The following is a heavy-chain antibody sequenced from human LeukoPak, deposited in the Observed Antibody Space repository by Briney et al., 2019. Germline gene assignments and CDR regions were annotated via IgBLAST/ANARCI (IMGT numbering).Heavy chain of an antibody. CDR3: AKDPDKWGVAAAEAVDY. D-gene: IGHD6-13*01. Sequence: GGSLRLSCTASGFTFSSYAMSWVRQAPGKGLEWVSAISGSGGSTYYADSVKGRFAISRDNSKNTLYLQMNSLRAEDTAVYYCAKDPDKWGVAAAEAVDYWGQGTLVTVSS. CDR1: GFTFSSYA. J-gene: IGHJ4*02. CDR2: ISGSGGST. V-gene: IGHV3-23*01.